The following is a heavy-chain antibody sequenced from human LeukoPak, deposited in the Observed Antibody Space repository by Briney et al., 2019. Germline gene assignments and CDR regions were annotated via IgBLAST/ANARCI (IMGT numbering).Heavy chain of an antibody. V-gene: IGHV1-2*02. Sequence: ASVKVSCKASGYTFTGYYMHWVRQAPGQGLEWMGWINPNSGGTNYAQKFQGRVTMTRDTSISTAYMELSSLTSEDMAVYYCAKEGLIVGAPRNYFDYWGQGTLVTVSS. CDR1: GYTFTGYY. J-gene: IGHJ4*02. CDR3: AKEGLIVGAPRNYFDY. CDR2: INPNSGGT. D-gene: IGHD1-26*01.